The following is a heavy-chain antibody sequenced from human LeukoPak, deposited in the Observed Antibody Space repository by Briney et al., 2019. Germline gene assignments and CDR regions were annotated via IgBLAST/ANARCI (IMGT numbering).Heavy chain of an antibody. CDR3: AKDLRYFDWLFDS. V-gene: IGHV3-30*18. Sequence: GGSLGLSCAASGFTFSSYGMHWVRQAPGKGLELVAVISYDGSNKYSADSVKGRFTISRDNSKNTLYLQMNSLRAEDTAVYYCAKDLRYFDWLFDSWGQGTLVTVSS. CDR2: ISYDGSNK. CDR1: GFTFSSYG. J-gene: IGHJ4*02. D-gene: IGHD3-9*01.